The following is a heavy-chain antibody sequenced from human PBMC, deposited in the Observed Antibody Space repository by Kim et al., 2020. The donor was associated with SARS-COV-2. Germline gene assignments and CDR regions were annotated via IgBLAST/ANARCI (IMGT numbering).Heavy chain of an antibody. CDR2: DRNSK. Sequence: DRNSKHYAGPGKGRFTIARDNSKNTLYLQMNSLRAEDTAVYYCAKAEAYDYWGQGTLVTVSS. CDR3: AKAEAYDY. J-gene: IGHJ4*02. V-gene: IGHV3-30*02.